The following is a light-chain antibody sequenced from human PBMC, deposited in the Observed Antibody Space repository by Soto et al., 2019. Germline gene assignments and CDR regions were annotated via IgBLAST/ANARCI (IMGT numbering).Light chain of an antibody. CDR2: GAS. CDR3: QQYNSWPLT. J-gene: IGKJ4*01. V-gene: IGKV3-20*01. CDR1: QSVDSTY. Sequence: EIVLTQSPGTLSLSPGDRATLSCRASQSVDSTYLAWYQQRPGQAPRLLIYGASTRATGIPARFSGSGSGTDFTLTISRLEPEDFAVYYCQQYNSWPLTFGGGTKVDIK.